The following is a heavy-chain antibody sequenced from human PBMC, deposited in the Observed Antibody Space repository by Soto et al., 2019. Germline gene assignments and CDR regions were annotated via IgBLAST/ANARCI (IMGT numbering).Heavy chain of an antibody. D-gene: IGHD3-3*01. CDR3: AKPWRSGGELPYYAMDV. V-gene: IGHV3-30*18. Sequence: QVQLVESGEGVVQPGRSLRLSCAASGFTFSSYGMHWVSQAPGKGLDWVAVRSYDGSNRYYADSVKGRFTISRDNSKNTLFLQMNSLRAEDTAVYYCAKPWRSGGELPYYAMDVWGQGTTVTVSS. CDR1: GFTFSSYG. J-gene: IGHJ6*02. CDR2: RSYDGSNR.